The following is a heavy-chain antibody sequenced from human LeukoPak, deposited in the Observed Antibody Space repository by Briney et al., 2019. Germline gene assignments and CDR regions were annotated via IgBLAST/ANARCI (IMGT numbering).Heavy chain of an antibody. V-gene: IGHV4-59*01. D-gene: IGHD6-13*01. CDR2: IYYSGST. J-gene: IGHJ4*02. CDR1: SGSISSYY. CDR3: ARSQGRFAAAKMYYFDY. Sequence: SETLSLTCTVSSGSISSYYWSWIRQPPGKGLEWIGYIYYSGSTNYNPSLKSRVTISVDTSKNQFSLKLSSVTAADTAVYYCARSQGRFAAAKMYYFDYWGQGTLVTVSS.